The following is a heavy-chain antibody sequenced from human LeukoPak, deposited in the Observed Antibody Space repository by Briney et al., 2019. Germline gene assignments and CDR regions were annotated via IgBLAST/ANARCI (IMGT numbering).Heavy chain of an antibody. Sequence: GGSLRLSCAASGFTFSSYAMSWVRQAPGKGLEWVASIKQDGSETYYMDSVKGRFTISRDNAKNSLSLEVNSLRAEDTAVYYCVRGGGIYDYWGQGTLVTVSS. CDR3: VRGGGIYDY. CDR1: GFTFSSYA. V-gene: IGHV3-7*01. CDR2: IKQDGSET. J-gene: IGHJ4*02. D-gene: IGHD2/OR15-2a*01.